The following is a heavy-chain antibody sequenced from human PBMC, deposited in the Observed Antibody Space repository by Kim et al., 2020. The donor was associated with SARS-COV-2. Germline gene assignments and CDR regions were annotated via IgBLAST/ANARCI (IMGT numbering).Heavy chain of an antibody. CDR3: IRHMAVPAVRAGMAV. J-gene: IGHJ6*02. CDR2: IYSTGTA. CDR1: GASVSSRSYY. Sequence: SDTLSLTCSVAGASVSSRSYYWGWVRPVQGKGLEWFGSIYSTGTAFYNPSLKSRSALAVDTAENRFSMSLTSVTAAAGGVYFCIRHMAVPAVRAGMAVWGQGTMVTVSS. V-gene: IGHV4-39*01. D-gene: IGHD2-2*01.